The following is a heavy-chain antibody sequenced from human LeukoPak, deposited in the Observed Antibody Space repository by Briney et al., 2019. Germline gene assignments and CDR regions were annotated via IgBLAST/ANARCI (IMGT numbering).Heavy chain of an antibody. D-gene: IGHD1-26*01. CDR1: GFTFSSFS. J-gene: IGHJ6*02. CDR2: ISYDGSNK. CDR3: AKGRVGANGYYYYGMDV. V-gene: IGHV3-30*18. Sequence: PGGSLRLSCATGFTFSSFSMHWVRQAPGKGLEWVAVISYDGSNKYYADSVKGRFTISRDNSKNTLYLQMNSLRTEDAAVYYCAKGRVGANGYYYYGMDVWGQGTTVTVSS.